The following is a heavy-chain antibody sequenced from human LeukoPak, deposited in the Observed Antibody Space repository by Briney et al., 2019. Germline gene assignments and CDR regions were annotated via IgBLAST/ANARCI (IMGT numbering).Heavy chain of an antibody. V-gene: IGHV3-66*01. CDR1: GFTVSSNY. Sequence: PGGSLRLSCAASGFTVSSNYMSWVRQAPGKGLEWVSVIYSGGSTYYADSVKGRFTISRDTCKNTLYLQMNGLRGQETAVYYSVRSPRHFPPPYWGQGTMVTVSS. J-gene: IGHJ4*01. CDR3: VRSPRHFPPPY. CDR2: IYSGGST. D-gene: IGHD3-3*02.